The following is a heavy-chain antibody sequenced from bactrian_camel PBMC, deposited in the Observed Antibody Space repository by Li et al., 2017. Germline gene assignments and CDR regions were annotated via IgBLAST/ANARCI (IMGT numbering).Heavy chain of an antibody. CDR1: GFTFSSYA. Sequence: DVQLVESGGGLVQPGGSLRLSCAASGFTFSSYAMGWVRQAPGKGLEWVSGISSGGGRTYYADSVKGRFTISRDDAKNTLYLQLNSLKTEDTAMYYCAPFGGGESDYWGQGTQVTVS. J-gene: IGHJ4*01. CDR3: APFGGGESDY. D-gene: IGHD1*01. V-gene: IGHV3S31*01. CDR2: ISSGGGRT.